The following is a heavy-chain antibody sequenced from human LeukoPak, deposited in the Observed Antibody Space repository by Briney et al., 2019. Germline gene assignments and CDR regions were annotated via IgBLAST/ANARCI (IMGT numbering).Heavy chain of an antibody. J-gene: IGHJ3*02. Sequence: PGGSLRLSCEASGFTFSHYYMGWIRQAPGKGLEWVSYISGSGGSAHYADSVKGRFTISRDNAKNSLYLQMSSLRAEDTAVYYCERARYEYSVSESDVLDIWGRGTLVTVSS. CDR2: ISGSGGSA. CDR1: GFTFSHYY. D-gene: IGHD5/OR15-5a*01. V-gene: IGHV3-11*06. CDR3: ERARYEYSVSESDVLDI.